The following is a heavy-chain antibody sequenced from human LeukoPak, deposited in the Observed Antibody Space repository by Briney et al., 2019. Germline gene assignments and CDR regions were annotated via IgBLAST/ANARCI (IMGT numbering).Heavy chain of an antibody. V-gene: IGHV1-8*01. Sequence: ASVKVSCKASGYTFTSYDINWVRQATGQGLEWMGWMNPNSGNTGYAQKFQGSVTMTRNTSISTAYMELSSLRSEDTAVYYCALNYYDYVWGSYRYTPSHYWGQGTLVTVSS. CDR2: MNPNSGNT. CDR1: GYTFTSYD. J-gene: IGHJ4*02. CDR3: ALNYYDYVWGSYRYTPSHY. D-gene: IGHD3-16*02.